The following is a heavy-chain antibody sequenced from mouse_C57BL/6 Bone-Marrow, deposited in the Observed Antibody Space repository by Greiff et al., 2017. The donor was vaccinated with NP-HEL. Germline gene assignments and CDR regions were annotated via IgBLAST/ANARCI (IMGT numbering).Heavy chain of an antibody. Sequence: QVQLQQSGAELARPGASVKLSCKASGYTFTSYGISWVKQRTGQGLEWIGEIYPRSGNTYYNEKFKGKATLTADKSSSTAYMELRSLTSEDSAVYVCARRSPYYYGSSPFAYWGQGTLVTVSA. D-gene: IGHD1-1*01. CDR2: IYPRSGNT. J-gene: IGHJ3*01. CDR3: ARRSPYYYGSSPFAY. V-gene: IGHV1-81*01. CDR1: GYTFTSYG.